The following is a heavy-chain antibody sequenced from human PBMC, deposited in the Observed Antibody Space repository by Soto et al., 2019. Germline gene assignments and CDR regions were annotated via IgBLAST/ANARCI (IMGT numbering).Heavy chain of an antibody. V-gene: IGHV4-30-4*01. CDR2: IYYSGST. CDR3: ARVTEGGMLLYYFDY. D-gene: IGHD2-8*01. Sequence: PSETLSLTCTVSGGSISSGDYYWSWIRQPPGKGLEWIGYIYYSGSTYYNPSLKSRVTISVDTSKNQFSLKLSSVTAADTAVYYCARVTEGGMLLYYFDYWGQGTLVTVSS. J-gene: IGHJ4*02. CDR1: GGSISSGDYY.